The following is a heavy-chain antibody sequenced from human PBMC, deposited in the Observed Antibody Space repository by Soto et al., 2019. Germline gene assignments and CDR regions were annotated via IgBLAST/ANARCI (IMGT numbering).Heavy chain of an antibody. V-gene: IGHV4-31*03. CDR2: IYYSGST. CDR3: ARRYGSAFDI. J-gene: IGHJ3*02. Sequence: SETLSLTCTVSGVSISSGGYYWSWIRQHPGKGLEWIGYIYYSGSTYYNPSLKSRVTISVDTSKNQFSLKLSSVTAADTAVYYCARRYGSAFDIWGQGTMVTVSS. CDR1: GVSISSGGYY. D-gene: IGHD3-10*01.